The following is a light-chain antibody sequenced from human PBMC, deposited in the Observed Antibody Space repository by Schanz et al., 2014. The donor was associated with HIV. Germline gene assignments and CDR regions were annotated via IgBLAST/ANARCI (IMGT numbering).Light chain of an antibody. CDR1: QAISSF. CDR3: QELNS. J-gene: IGKJ4*01. Sequence: DIQLTQSPSFLSASIGDRVTITCRASQAISSFLAWYQQEPRKAPRLLISAASTLQSGVPSRFSGSGSGTEFTLTISSLQREDFATYYCQELNSFGGGTKVEIK. CDR2: AAS. V-gene: IGKV1-9*01.